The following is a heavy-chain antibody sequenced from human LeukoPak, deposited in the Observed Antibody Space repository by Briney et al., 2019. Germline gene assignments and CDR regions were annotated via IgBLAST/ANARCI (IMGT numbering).Heavy chain of an antibody. J-gene: IGHJ4*02. CDR1: GFTFSDYY. V-gene: IGHV3-11*01. D-gene: IGHD2-15*01. CDR3: ATEVDRSFDH. Sequence: GGSLRLCCAASGFTFSDYYMAWIRQAPGKGLEWISYITSNSYSMYYADSVEGRFTISRDNAEGSVFLQMDGLRVEDTAVYYCATEVDRSFDHWGQGVLVTVSS. CDR2: ITSNSYSM.